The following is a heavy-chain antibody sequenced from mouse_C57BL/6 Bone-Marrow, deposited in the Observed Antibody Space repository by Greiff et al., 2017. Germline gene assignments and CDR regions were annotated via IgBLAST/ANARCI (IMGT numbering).Heavy chain of an antibody. Sequence: VQLKESGAELVRPGSSVKMSCKTSGYTFTSYGINWVKQRPGQGLEWIGYIYIGNGYTEYNEKFKGKATLTSDTSSSTAYMQLSSLSSEDSAIYFCATEELCYGSTYSYAMDYWGQGTSVTVSS. J-gene: IGHJ4*01. V-gene: IGHV1-58*01. D-gene: IGHD1-1*01. CDR3: ATEELCYGSTYSYAMDY. CDR2: IYIGNGYT. CDR1: GYTFTSYG.